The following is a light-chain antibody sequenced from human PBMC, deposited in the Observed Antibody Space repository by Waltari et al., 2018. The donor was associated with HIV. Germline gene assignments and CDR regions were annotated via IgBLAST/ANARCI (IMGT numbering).Light chain of an antibody. CDR1: NSNIGRNT. J-gene: IGLJ2*01. CDR2: NNK. Sequence: QSVLTQPPSASGPPGQRVTIPCSGSNSNIGRNTVNWYRELQGTAPKLLIYNNKPRPSGVPDRISGSKSGTSASLAISGLQSEDEADYYCAAWDDSLNGVVFGGGTKLTVL. V-gene: IGLV1-44*01. CDR3: AAWDDSLNGVV.